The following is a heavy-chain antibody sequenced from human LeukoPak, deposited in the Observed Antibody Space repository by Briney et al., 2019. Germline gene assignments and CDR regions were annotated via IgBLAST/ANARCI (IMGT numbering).Heavy chain of an antibody. CDR1: GFTFSSYA. V-gene: IGHV3-23*01. J-gene: IGHJ6*03. CDR3: AKGRSSGYYYYYMDV. D-gene: IGHD3-10*01. CDR2: ISGSGGST. Sequence: GGSLRLSCAVSGFTFSSYAMSWVRQAPGKGLEWVSAISGSGGSTYYADSVKGRFTISRDNSKNTLYLQMNSLRAEDTAVYYCAKGRSSGYYYYYMDVWGKGTTVTVSS.